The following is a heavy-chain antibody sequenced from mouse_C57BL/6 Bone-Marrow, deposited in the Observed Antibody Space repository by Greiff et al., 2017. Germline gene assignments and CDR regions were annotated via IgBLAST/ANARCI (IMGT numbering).Heavy chain of an antibody. Sequence: QVHVKQSGAELARPGASVKLSCKASGYTFTSYGISWVKQRTGQGLEWIGEIYPRSGNTYYNEKFKGKATLTADKSSSTAYMELRSLTSEDSAVYFCASMTAQATSNYWGQGTSVTVSS. V-gene: IGHV1-81*01. CDR3: ASMTAQATSNY. D-gene: IGHD3-2*02. J-gene: IGHJ4*01. CDR1: GYTFTSYG. CDR2: IYPRSGNT.